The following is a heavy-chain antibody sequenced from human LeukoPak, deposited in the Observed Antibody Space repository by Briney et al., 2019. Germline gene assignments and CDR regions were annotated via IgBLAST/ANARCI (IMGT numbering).Heavy chain of an antibody. Sequence: SETLSLTCAVYGGSFSGYYWSWIRQPPGKGLEWIGEINHSGSTNYNPSLKSRVTMSVDTSENQFSLKLSSVTAADTAVYYCARENKNGMDVWGQGTTVTVSS. CDR2: INHSGST. CDR3: ARENKNGMDV. V-gene: IGHV4-34*01. CDR1: GGSFSGYY. J-gene: IGHJ6*02.